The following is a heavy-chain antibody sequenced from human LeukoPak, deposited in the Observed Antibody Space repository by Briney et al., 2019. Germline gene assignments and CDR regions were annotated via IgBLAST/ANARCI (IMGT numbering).Heavy chain of an antibody. J-gene: IGHJ4*02. CDR2: ISGSGGDT. Sequence: QSGGSLRLSCAASGFTFSSYGMSWVRQAPGKGLEWVSGISGSGGDTYSADSVKGRFTISRDNSKNTLYLQMNSLRAEDTAVYYCAKEGGYFDWPFTFDYWGQGTLVTVSS. V-gene: IGHV3-23*01. CDR3: AKEGGYFDWPFTFDY. CDR1: GFTFSSYG. D-gene: IGHD3-9*01.